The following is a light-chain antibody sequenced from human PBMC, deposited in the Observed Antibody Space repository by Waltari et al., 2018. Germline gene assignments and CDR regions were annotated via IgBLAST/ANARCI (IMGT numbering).Light chain of an antibody. CDR1: TSNIGAHL. J-gene: IGLJ3*02. V-gene: IGLV1-47*02. CDR3: AAWDDRVRGRV. CDR2: SNN. Sequence: QSVLTQPPSASGTPGQRVTISFSGSTSNIGAHLVYWYQQLPGMAPKLLIYSNNPRPSGVPDRFSDSKSGTSASLAISGLRSEDEADYYCAAWDDRVRGRVFGGGTKLTVL.